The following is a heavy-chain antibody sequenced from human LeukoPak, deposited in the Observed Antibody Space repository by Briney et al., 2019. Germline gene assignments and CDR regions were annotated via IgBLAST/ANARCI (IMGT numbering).Heavy chain of an antibody. CDR1: GGSISRGDYY. J-gene: IGHJ4*02. Sequence: SETLSLTCTVSGGSISRGDYYWSWIRQPPGKGLERIGHIYYRGRTYYKPSLKSRVNISVDPSNNQFSLKLSSVTAAYTAVYYCARSWNDSFDYWGQGTLVTVSS. CDR3: ARSWNDSFDY. D-gene: IGHD1-1*01. V-gene: IGHV4-30-4*01. CDR2: IYYRGRT.